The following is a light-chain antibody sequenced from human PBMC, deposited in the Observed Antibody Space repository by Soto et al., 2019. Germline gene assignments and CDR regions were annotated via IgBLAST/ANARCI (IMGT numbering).Light chain of an antibody. CDR1: QSVNSRY. V-gene: IGKV3-20*01. Sequence: EIVLTQSPGTLSLSPGERATLSCRASQSVNSRYLAWYQQKAGQAPRPLIYGASSRATGIPDRFSGSGSGTDFTLTISRLEPEDFAVYYCQQYGSTPRTFGQGTKVEI. J-gene: IGKJ1*01. CDR3: QQYGSTPRT. CDR2: GAS.